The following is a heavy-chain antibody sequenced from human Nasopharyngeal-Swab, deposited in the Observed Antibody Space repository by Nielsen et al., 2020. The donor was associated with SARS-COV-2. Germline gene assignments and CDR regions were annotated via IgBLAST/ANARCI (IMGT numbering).Heavy chain of an antibody. Sequence: RQAPGKGLEWIGSIYYSGSTYYKPSLKSRVTISVDTSKNQFSLKLSSVIAADTAVYYCARRGVVVRGGYYFDYWGQGTLVTVSS. CDR3: ARRGVVVRGGYYFDY. V-gene: IGHV4-39*01. D-gene: IGHD2-15*01. CDR2: IYYSGST. J-gene: IGHJ4*02.